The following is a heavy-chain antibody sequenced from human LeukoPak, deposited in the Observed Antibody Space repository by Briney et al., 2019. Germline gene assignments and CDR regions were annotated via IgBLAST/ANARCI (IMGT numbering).Heavy chain of an antibody. V-gene: IGHV3-23*01. CDR3: AKAPPYKKYFDY. CDR1: GFTFSSYA. J-gene: IGHJ4*02. D-gene: IGHD1-1*01. Sequence: GGSLRLSCEASGFTFSSYAIRWVRQAPGTGLEWVSSIPGSGGATYYADSVRGRFSISRDSSKNTVYLQMNSLRAEDTAVYYCAKAPPYKKYFDYWGQGTLVTVSS. CDR2: IPGSGGAT.